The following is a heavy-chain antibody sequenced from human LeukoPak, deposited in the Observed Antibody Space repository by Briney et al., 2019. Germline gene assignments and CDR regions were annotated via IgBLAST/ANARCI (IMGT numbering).Heavy chain of an antibody. CDR1: GFTVSSNY. J-gene: IGHJ4*02. CDR3: ARAVGIFDWLPLFDY. V-gene: IGHV3-66*01. D-gene: IGHD3-9*01. Sequence: HPGGSLRLSCAASGFTVSSNYMSWVRQAPGKGLEWVSLIYSGGSTYYADFVKGRFTISRDNSKNTVALQMNSLRAEDTAVYYCARAVGIFDWLPLFDYWGQGILVTVSS. CDR2: IYSGGST.